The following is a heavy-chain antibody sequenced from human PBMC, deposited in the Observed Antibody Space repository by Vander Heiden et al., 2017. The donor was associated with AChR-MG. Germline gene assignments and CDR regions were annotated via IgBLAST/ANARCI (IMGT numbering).Heavy chain of an antibody. D-gene: IGHD3-10*01. CDR1: GGTFSNYG. CDR2: IIPMLDSA. CDR3: AREFRGDFGNYYYYGMDV. Sequence: QAQLVQSGAEVKKPGSSVKVSCKASGGTFSNYGINWVRRAHGQGLEWMGGIIPMLDSANYAQKFQGRVTITADESTSTAYMELSSLRSEDTAVYYCAREFRGDFGNYYYYGMDVWGQGTTVTVSS. V-gene: IGHV1-69*01. J-gene: IGHJ6*02.